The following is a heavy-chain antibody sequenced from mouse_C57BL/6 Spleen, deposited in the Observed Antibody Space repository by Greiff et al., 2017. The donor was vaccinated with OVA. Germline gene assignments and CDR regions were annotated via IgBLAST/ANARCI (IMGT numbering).Heavy chain of an antibody. Sequence: QVQLQQPGTELVKPGASVKLSCKASGYTFTSYWMHWVKQRPGKGLEWIGNINPSNGGTNYNEKFKSKATLTVDKSSSTAFMQLSSLTSEDSAVYYWARCDYSFPFDYWGQGTTLTVSS. V-gene: IGHV1-53*01. CDR2: INPSNGGT. J-gene: IGHJ2*01. CDR1: GYTFTSYW. CDR3: ARCDYSFPFDY. D-gene: IGHD2-4*01.